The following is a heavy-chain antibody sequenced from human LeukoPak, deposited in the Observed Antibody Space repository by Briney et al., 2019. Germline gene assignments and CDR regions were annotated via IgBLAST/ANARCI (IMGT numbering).Heavy chain of an antibody. CDR2: ISYDGSNK. J-gene: IGHJ6*02. Sequence: GGSLRLSCAASGFTFSSHAMHWVRQAPGKGLEWVAVISYDGSNKYYADSVRGRFTISRDNSKNTLYLQMNSRRAEDAALYYCAMLNSGSHSYNGLDFWGQGTTVTVSS. CDR1: GFTFSSHA. CDR3: AMLNSGSHSYNGLDF. D-gene: IGHD1-26*01. V-gene: IGHV3-30-3*01.